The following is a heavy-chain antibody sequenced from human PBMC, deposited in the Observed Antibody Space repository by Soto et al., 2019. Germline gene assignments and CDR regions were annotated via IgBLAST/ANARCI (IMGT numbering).Heavy chain of an antibody. D-gene: IGHD4-4*01. CDR1: GGSISSGGYY. V-gene: IGHV4-31*03. J-gene: IGHJ6*02. CDR2: IYYSGST. Sequence: QVQLQESGPGLVKPSQTLSLTCTVSGGSISSGGYYWSWIRQHPGKGLEWIGYIYYSGSTYYNPSLKSRVTISVDTSKNQFSLKLSSVTAADTAVYYCARDPGAMTTVTTGDYYYGMDVWGQGTTVTVSS. CDR3: ARDPGAMTTVTTGDYYYGMDV.